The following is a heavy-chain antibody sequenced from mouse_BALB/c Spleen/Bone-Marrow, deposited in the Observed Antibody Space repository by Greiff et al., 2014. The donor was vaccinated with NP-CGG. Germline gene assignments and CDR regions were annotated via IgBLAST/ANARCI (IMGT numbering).Heavy chain of an antibody. Sequence: VKLVESGPGLVAPSQSLSITCTVSGFSLTSYSVHWVRQPPGKGLGWLGVIWAGGSTNYNSALMSRLSISKDNSKSQVFLKMNSLQTDDTAMYYCARVYLWYFDVWGAGTTVTVSS. CDR2: IWAGGST. CDR3: ARVYLWYFDV. CDR1: GFSLTSYS. J-gene: IGHJ1*01. V-gene: IGHV2-9*02. D-gene: IGHD2-3*01.